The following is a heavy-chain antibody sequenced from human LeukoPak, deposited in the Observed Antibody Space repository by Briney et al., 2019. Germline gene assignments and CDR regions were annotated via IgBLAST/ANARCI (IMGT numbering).Heavy chain of an antibody. CDR3: ARGPGRSRSPHYFDY. CDR1: GGSISTYY. D-gene: IGHD6-13*01. Sequence: SETLSLTCTVSGGSISTYYWSWIRQPPGKGLEWIGHIYNNGRTNYNPSLKSRVTISVDTSKNQFSLKLSSVTAADTAVYYCARGPGRSRSPHYFDYWGQGTLVTVSS. CDR2: IYNNGRT. V-gene: IGHV4-59*08. J-gene: IGHJ4*02.